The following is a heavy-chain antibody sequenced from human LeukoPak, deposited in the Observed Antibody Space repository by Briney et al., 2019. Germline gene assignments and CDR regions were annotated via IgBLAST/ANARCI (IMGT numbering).Heavy chain of an antibody. CDR3: ARGSGEYY. CDR2: ISSSGRTT. D-gene: IGHD3-10*01. CDR1: GFTFSSYS. Sequence: PSGGSLRLSCEGSGFTFSSYSMNWVCQAPGKGLEWVSYISSSGRTTYYADSVTGRFTISRDNARNSLYLQMNSLRDEDTAVYYCARGSGEYYWGQGTLVTVSS. V-gene: IGHV3-48*02. J-gene: IGHJ4*02.